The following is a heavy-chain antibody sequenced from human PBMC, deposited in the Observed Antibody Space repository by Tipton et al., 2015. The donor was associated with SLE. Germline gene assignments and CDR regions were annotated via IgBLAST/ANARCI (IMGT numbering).Heavy chain of an antibody. V-gene: IGHV3-30*04. CDR2: ISYDGSNK. CDR3: ARGGYNWGSYSLDS. J-gene: IGHJ4*02. D-gene: IGHD7-27*01. CDR1: GFTFSSYA. Sequence: SLRLSCAASGFTFSSYAMHWVRQAPGKGLEWVAVISYDGSNKYYADSVKGRFTISRDNSKNTLYLQMNSLRAEDTAVYYCARGGYNWGSYSLDSWGRGALVTVSS.